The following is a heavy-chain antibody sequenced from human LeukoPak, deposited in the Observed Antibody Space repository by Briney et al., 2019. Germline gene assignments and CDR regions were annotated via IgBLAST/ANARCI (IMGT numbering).Heavy chain of an antibody. V-gene: IGHV3-30-3*01. CDR3: ARGDIRLPRSTPDC. CDR2: ISYDGSNK. J-gene: IGHJ4*02. D-gene: IGHD3-10*01. Sequence: PGGSLRLSCAASGFTFSSYAMHWVRQAPGKGLEWVAVISYDGSNKYYADSVKGRFTISRDNAMNTLYLQMNSLRGEDTAVYYCARGDIRLPRSTPDCWGQGTLVTVSS. CDR1: GFTFSSYA.